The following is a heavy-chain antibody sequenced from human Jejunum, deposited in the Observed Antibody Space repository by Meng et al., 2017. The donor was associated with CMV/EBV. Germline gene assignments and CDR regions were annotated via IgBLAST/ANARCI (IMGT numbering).Heavy chain of an antibody. J-gene: IGHJ4*02. CDR1: GDYISSSNYY. V-gene: IGHV4-39*07. Sequence: QRQLRQPGHELVNLSETLSLLRTVSGDYISSSNYYWGWIRQSPGKGLEWIGSIYYTGSTYYNPSLKSRLTISIDTSKNQFSLKLSSVTAADTAIYYCARGLSTSSSGYWGQGTLVTVSS. D-gene: IGHD6-6*01. CDR2: IYYTGST. CDR3: ARGLSTSSSGY.